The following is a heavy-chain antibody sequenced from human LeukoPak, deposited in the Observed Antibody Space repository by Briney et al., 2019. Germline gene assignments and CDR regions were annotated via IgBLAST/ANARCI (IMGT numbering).Heavy chain of an antibody. V-gene: IGHV3-7*01. CDR1: GFTFSSYD. J-gene: IGHJ4*02. CDR3: VGGDY. CDR2: INQDGSDK. Sequence: GGSLRLSCAASGFTFSSYDIHWVRQAPGKGLECVANINQDGSDKYYVDSVKGRFTISRDNTKNSLYLQMNSLRAEDTAVYYCVGGDYWGQGTLVTVSS.